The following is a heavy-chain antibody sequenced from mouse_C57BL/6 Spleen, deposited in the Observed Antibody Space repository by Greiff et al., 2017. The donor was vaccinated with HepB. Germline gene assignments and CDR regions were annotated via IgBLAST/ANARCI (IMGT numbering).Heavy chain of an antibody. CDR3: ARYGNYLYAMDY. J-gene: IGHJ4*01. V-gene: IGHV1-59*01. CDR1: GYTFTSYW. Sequence: VKLQQPGAELVRPGTSVKLSCKASGYTFTSYWMHWVKQRPGQGLEWIGVIDPSDSYTNYNQKFKGKATLTVDTSSSTAYMQLSSLTSEDSAVYYCARYGNYLYAMDYWGQGTSVTVSS. CDR2: IDPSDSYT. D-gene: IGHD2-1*01.